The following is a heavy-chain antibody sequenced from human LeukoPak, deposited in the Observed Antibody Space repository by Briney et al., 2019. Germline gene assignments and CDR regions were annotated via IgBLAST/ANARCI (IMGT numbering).Heavy chain of an antibody. V-gene: IGHV1-2*02. CDR2: INPNSGGT. D-gene: IGHD3-22*01. Sequence: ASVKVSCKASGYTFTDYSLHWVRQAPGQRLEWMGWINPNSGGTNYAQNFQGRVTMTRDTSITTAYMELSRLRSDDTAVYYCARVLRGITMILVVDAFDIWGQGTGVTVSS. CDR3: ARVLRGITMILVVDAFDI. CDR1: GYTFTDYS. J-gene: IGHJ3*02.